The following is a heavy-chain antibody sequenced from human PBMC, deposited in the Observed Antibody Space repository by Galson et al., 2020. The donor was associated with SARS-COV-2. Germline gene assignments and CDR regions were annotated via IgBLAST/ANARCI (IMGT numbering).Heavy chain of an antibody. CDR1: GFSSSYAW. Sequence: GESLKISCAASGFSSSYAWMSWVRQAPGKGLEWVGRIKSKGDGATTEYPALVKGRFTISRDDSKNTVYLQMNSLKTEDTAVYYCLHFSGGYWGQGTLVTVSS. D-gene: IGHD6-25*01. J-gene: IGHJ4*02. CDR3: LHFSGGY. CDR2: IKSKGDGATT. V-gene: IGHV3-15*01.